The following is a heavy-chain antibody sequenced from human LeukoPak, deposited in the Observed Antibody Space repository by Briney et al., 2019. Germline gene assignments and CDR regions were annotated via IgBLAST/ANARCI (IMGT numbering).Heavy chain of an antibody. CDR3: AKKRATIKFAFDS. CDR1: GFSFSTYD. V-gene: IGHV3-23*01. CDR2: ISTTGGYT. J-gene: IGHJ4*02. Sequence: GGSLRLSCVGSGFSFSTYDMGWVRQTPGKGLEWVSAISTTGGYTEDADSVRGRFTISRDNSQNTLFLQMHSLIAEDTAVYYCAKKRATIKFAFDSWGQGTLVTVSP. D-gene: IGHD5-24*01.